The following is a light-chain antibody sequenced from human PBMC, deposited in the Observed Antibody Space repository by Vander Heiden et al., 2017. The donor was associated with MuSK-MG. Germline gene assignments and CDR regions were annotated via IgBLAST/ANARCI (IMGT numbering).Light chain of an antibody. J-gene: IGLJ2*01. CDR3: QSADRTTSYGV. CDR1: ALPKQS. V-gene: IGLV3-25*03. CDR2: EDT. Sequence: SYLLTHPPLAPVSPGQTARITCSGDALPKQSGNWYQQKPGQAPVVLIYEDTVRPSGIPERFSGSSSGTTVTLTTSGVQAEDEADYYCQSADRTTSYGVFGGGTKLTVL.